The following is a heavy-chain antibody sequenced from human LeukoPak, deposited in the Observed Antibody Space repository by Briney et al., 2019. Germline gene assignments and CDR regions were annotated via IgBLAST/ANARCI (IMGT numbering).Heavy chain of an antibody. CDR2: INSDGSDT. Sequence: GGSLRLSCAASGFTFSNYWMHWVRQAPGKGLVWVSRINSDGSDTSYADSVKGRFTISRDNAKNTLYLQMHSLRAEDTAVYYCARGRGRWLQLETGTYFDYWGQGTLVTVSS. V-gene: IGHV3-74*01. D-gene: IGHD5-24*01. CDR1: GFTFSNYW. J-gene: IGHJ4*02. CDR3: ARGRGRWLQLETGTYFDY.